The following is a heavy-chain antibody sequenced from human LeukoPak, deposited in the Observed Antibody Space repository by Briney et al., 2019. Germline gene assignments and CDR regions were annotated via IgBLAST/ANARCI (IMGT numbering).Heavy chain of an antibody. V-gene: IGHV3-53*01. CDR1: GFTFSSYR. Sequence: GGSLRLSCAASGFTFSSYRMSWVRQAPGKGLEWVSLIYSDGGTYYADSVTGRFTISRDSSRNTLYLQMNSLRAEDTAVYYCASRQVAGGRGTLVTVSS. CDR3: ASRQVA. J-gene: IGHJ4*02. CDR2: IYSDGGT.